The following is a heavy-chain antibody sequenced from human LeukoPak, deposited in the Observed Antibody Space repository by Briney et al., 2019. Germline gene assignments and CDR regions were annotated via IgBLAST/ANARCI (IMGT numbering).Heavy chain of an antibody. CDR1: GYTFTSYD. J-gene: IGHJ4*02. V-gene: IGHV1-8*03. Sequence: ASVKVSCKASGYTFTSYDINWVRQATGQGLEWMGWMNPNSGNTGYAQKFQGRVTITRNTSISTAYMELSSLRSEDTAVYYCARTSQSYELLSGSDLGYWGQGTLVTVSS. D-gene: IGHD3-3*01. CDR2: MNPNSGNT. CDR3: ARTSQSYELLSGSDLGY.